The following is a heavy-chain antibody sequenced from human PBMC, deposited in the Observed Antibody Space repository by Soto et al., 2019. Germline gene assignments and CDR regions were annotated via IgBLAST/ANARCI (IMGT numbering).Heavy chain of an antibody. J-gene: IGHJ5*02. D-gene: IGHD3-10*01. CDR3: ARWFEGGPDTYNWFDP. Sequence: PSETLSLTCTVSGGSVSSGSYYWSWIRQPPGKGLEWIGYIYYSGSTNYNPSLKSRVTISVDTSKNQFSLKLSSVTAADTAVYYCARWFEGGPDTYNWFDPWGQGTLVTVSS. CDR1: GGSVSSGSYY. CDR2: IYYSGST. V-gene: IGHV4-61*01.